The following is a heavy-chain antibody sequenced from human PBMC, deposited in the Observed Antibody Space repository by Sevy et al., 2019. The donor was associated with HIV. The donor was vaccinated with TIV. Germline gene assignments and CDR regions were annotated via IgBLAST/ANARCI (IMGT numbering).Heavy chain of an antibody. Sequence: ASVKVSCKVSGYTFNTYRIHWVRRAPGQGLEWMGWVSPHNGDTNYAQRLQGRITMFTDSSTSTAYMELRNLRSDDTALYYCARAYCSGGRCYSLAYWGQGTLVTVSS. CDR1: GYTFNTYR. CDR2: VSPHNGDT. V-gene: IGHV1-18*01. D-gene: IGHD2-15*01. CDR3: ARAYCSGGRCYSLAY. J-gene: IGHJ4*02.